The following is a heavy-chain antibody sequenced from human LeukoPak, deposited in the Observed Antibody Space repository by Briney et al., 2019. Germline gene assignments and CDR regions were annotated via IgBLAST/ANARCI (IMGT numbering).Heavy chain of an antibody. J-gene: IGHJ5*02. Sequence: SETLSLTCTVSGGSISSSRYYWGWIRQPPGKGLEWIGSIHYSGSTYYNPSLKSRVTVSVDTSENQFSLKLSSVTAADTAVYYCARGRLIVVVPAATLNWFDPWGQGTLVTVSS. CDR3: ARGRLIVVVPAATLNWFDP. CDR2: IHYSGST. D-gene: IGHD2-2*01. V-gene: IGHV4-39*07. CDR1: GGSISSSRYY.